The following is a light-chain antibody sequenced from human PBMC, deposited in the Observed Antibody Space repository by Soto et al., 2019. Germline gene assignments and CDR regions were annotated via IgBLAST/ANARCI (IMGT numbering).Light chain of an antibody. CDR2: DAS. V-gene: IGKV3-15*01. CDR1: KIVKVN. CDR3: QQYNSWPPLT. Sequence: EVVMTQSPATLSWSPGEKATLSCRASKIVKVNLAWYQQKPGQAPRLLIYDASTRATGIPARFSGSGSGTEFTLTISSLQSEDFAVYYCQQYNSWPPLTFGGGTKVEIK. J-gene: IGKJ4*01.